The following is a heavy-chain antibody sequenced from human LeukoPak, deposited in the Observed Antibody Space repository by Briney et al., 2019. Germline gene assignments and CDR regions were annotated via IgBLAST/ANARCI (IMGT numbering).Heavy chain of an antibody. J-gene: IGHJ5*02. V-gene: IGHV1-2*02. CDR3: ARGALYSSSWGFDP. CDR2: INPNSGGT. D-gene: IGHD6-13*01. Sequence: ASVKVSCKASGYTFTGYYIHWVRQAPGQGLEWMGWINPNSGGTNYAQKFQGRVTMTRDTSISTAYMELSRLRSDDTAVYYCARGALYSSSWGFDPWGQGTLVTVSS. CDR1: GYTFTGYY.